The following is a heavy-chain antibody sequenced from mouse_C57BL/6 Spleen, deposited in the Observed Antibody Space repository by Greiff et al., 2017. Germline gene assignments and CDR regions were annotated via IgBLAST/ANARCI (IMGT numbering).Heavy chain of an antibody. CDR2: IYPGSGST. D-gene: IGHD2-4*01. Sequence: QLQQPGAELVKPGASVKMSCKASGYTFTSYWITWVKQRPGQGLEWIGDIYPGSGSTNYNEKFKSKATLTVDTSSSTSYMQLSGLTSVDSAVYYCARSDYDYEEGFAYWGQGTLVTVSA. CDR3: ARSDYDYEEGFAY. CDR1: GYTFTSYW. J-gene: IGHJ3*01. V-gene: IGHV1-55*01.